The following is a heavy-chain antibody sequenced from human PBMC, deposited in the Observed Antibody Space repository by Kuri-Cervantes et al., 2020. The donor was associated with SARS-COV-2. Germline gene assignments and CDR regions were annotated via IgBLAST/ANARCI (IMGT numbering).Heavy chain of an antibody. CDR2: INHSGST. CDR3: ARSSSWYRGRYYYYYGMDV. CDR1: GGSISSYY. V-gene: IGHV4-34*01. J-gene: IGHJ6*02. Sequence: SETLSLTCTVSGGSISSYYWSWIRQPPGKGLEWIGEINHSGSTNYNPSLQSRVTISVDTSKNQFSLKLSSVTAADTAVYYCARSSSWYRGRYYYYYGMDVWGQGTTVTVSS. D-gene: IGHD6-13*01.